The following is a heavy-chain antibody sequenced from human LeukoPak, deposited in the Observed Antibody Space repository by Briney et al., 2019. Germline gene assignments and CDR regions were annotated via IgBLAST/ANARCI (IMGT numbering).Heavy chain of an antibody. V-gene: IGHV5-51*01. D-gene: IGHD3-22*01. Sequence: GESLKISCKGSGYSFTSYWISWVRQMPGKGLEWMGIIYPGDSDTRYSPSFQGQVTISADKSISTAYLQWSSLKASDTAMYYCARSLGLYDSSGFNWFDPWGQGTLVTVSS. J-gene: IGHJ5*02. CDR1: GYSFTSYW. CDR2: IYPGDSDT. CDR3: ARSLGLYDSSGFNWFDP.